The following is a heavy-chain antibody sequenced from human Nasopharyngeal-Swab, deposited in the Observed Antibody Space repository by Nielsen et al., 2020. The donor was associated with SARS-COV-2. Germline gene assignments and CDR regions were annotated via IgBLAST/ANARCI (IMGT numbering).Heavy chain of an antibody. V-gene: IGHV4-39*07. CDR2: INHSGST. J-gene: IGHJ4*02. D-gene: IGHD2-15*01. Sequence: SETLSLTCTVSGGSISSGGYYWSWIRQPPGKGLEWIGEINHSGSTNYNPSLKSRVTISVDTSKNQFSLKLSSVTAADTAVYYCARSSRSDIVVVVAATNFDYWGQGTLVTVSS. CDR1: GGSISSGGYY. CDR3: ARSSRSDIVVVVAATNFDY.